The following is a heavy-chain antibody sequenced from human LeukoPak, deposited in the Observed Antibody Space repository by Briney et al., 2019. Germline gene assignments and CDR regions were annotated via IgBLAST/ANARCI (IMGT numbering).Heavy chain of an antibody. J-gene: IGHJ4*02. V-gene: IGHV3-48*03. CDR2: ISAGSSVI. CDR3: ASLTQTATSEDY. CDR1: GFTFTTYE. Sequence: QTGGSLRLSCVASGFTFTTYEMNWVRQAPGKGLEWVAYISAGSSVIYYADSVKGRFTISRDNAKNSLYLQMGSLRADDTAVYYCASLTQTATSEDYWGQGTLVSVSS. D-gene: IGHD3-9*01.